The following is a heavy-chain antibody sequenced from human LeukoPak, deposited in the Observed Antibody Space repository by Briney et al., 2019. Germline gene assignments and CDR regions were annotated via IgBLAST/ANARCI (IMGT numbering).Heavy chain of an antibody. CDR2: ISWNSGSI. CDR1: GFTFDDYG. D-gene: IGHD6-13*01. Sequence: GGSLRLSCAASGFTFDDYGMHWVRQAPGKGLEWVSGISWNSGSIGYADSAKGRFTIARDNAKNSLYLQMNSLRAEDTALYYCAKDVGSSWSYYFDYWGQGTLVTVSS. CDR3: AKDVGSSWSYYFDY. J-gene: IGHJ4*02. V-gene: IGHV3-9*01.